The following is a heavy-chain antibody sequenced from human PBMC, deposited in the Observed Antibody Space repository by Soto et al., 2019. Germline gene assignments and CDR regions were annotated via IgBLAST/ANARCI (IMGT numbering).Heavy chain of an antibody. CDR3: AGAIVEPTTTGWLDP. CDR2: IIPIFGTA. V-gene: IGHV1-69*01. Sequence: QVQLVQSGAEVKQPGSSVKVSCKASGGTFSRYAISWVRQAPGQGLEWMGGIIPIFGTANYAQKFQGRVTITADESTSTADMALSSLRFDDTAVYYCAGAIVEPTTTGWLDPWGKGTLVTVAS. CDR1: GGTFSRYA. J-gene: IGHJ5*02. D-gene: IGHD1-26*01.